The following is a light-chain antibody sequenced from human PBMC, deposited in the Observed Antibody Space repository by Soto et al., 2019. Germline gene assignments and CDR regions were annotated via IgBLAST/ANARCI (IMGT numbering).Light chain of an antibody. V-gene: IGKV3D-15*01. CDR1: QSVSNN. J-gene: IGKJ4*01. CDR3: QQYHNWPLT. Sequence: EIVMTQSPATLSVSPGERATLFCRASQSVSNNLAWYQQKYGQAPRLLIYGASTRAADIPARFSGSGSGTEFTLTISSLQSEDFAVYYCQQYHNWPLTFGGGTKVEIK. CDR2: GAS.